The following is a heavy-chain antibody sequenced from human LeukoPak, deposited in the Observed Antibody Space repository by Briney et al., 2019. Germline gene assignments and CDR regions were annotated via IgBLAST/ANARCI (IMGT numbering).Heavy chain of an antibody. CDR1: GGTFSSYA. CDR2: IIPIFGIA. J-gene: IGHJ4*02. D-gene: IGHD6-13*01. V-gene: IGHV1-69*04. CDR3: AIAAAGTDY. Sequence: ASVKVSCKASGGTFSSYAISWVRQAPGQGLEWMGRIIPIFGIANYAQKFQGRVTITADKSTSTVYMELSSLRSEDTAVYYCAIAAAGTDYWGQGTLVTVSS.